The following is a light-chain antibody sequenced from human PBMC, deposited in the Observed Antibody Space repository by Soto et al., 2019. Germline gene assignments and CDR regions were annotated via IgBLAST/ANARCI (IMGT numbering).Light chain of an antibody. CDR2: EVS. Sequence: QSVLTQPASVSGSPGQSITISCTGTSSDVGSYNLVSWYQQHPGKPPKIMIYEVSKRPSGVSNRFSGSKSGNTASLTISGLQAEDEADYYCCSYAGSSTLVFGGGTKLTVL. J-gene: IGLJ2*01. CDR3: CSYAGSSTLV. V-gene: IGLV2-23*02. CDR1: SSDVGSYNL.